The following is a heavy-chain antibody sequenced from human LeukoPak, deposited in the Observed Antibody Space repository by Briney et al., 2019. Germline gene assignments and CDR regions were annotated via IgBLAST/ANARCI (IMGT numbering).Heavy chain of an antibody. CDR1: GYIFTSYN. J-gene: IGHJ5*02. Sequence: ASVMGFCSASGYIFTSYNINWWRQPTGQELVGLRWMNPNSGNTGYALKFQGRVTMTRNTSISTAYMELSSLRSEDTAVYYCARGAYYYGSGSFSWFDPWGQGTLVTVSS. CDR2: MNPNSGNT. V-gene: IGHV1-8*01. D-gene: IGHD3-10*01. CDR3: ARGAYYYGSGSFSWFDP.